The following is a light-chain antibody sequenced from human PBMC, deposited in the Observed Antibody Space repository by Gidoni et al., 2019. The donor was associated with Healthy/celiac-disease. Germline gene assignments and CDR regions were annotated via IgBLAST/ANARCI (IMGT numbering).Light chain of an antibody. CDR3: CSYTSSSTLV. Sequence: QSALTQPASVSGSPGQSITISCTGTSSDVGGYNYVSWYQQHPGKAPKLMIYYVSNRPSWVSNRFSGSKSGNTASLTISGLQAEDEADYYCCSYTSSSTLVFGGGTKLTVL. J-gene: IGLJ2*01. CDR1: SSDVGGYNY. CDR2: YVS. V-gene: IGLV2-14*03.